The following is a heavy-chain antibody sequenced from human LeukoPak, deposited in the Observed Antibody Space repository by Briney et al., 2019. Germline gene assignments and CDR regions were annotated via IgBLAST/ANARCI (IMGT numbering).Heavy chain of an antibody. Sequence: PGGSLGLSCAASGFTFSTYWMHWVRQAPGKGPLWVSHINGDGSTTNYADSVKGRFTISRDNAKNTLYLQINSLRAEDTAVYYCAEAASVRGVSYWGQGTLVTVSS. CDR3: AEAASVRGVSY. CDR1: GFTFSTYW. D-gene: IGHD3-10*01. V-gene: IGHV3-74*01. CDR2: INGDGSTT. J-gene: IGHJ4*02.